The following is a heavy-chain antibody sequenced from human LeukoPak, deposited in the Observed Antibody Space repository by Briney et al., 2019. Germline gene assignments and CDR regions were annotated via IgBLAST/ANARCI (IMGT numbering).Heavy chain of an antibody. CDR3: ARALYPNAGLFDY. V-gene: IGHV3-7*01. CDR2: IKQDGSGK. J-gene: IGHJ4*02. D-gene: IGHD2-15*01. CDR1: GFTFSSYW. Sequence: GGSLRLSCAASGFTFSSYWMSWVRQAPGKGLGWVANIKQDGSGKYYVDSVKGRFSISRENARNSLYLQMNSLRAEDTAVYYCARALYPNAGLFDYWGQGTLVTVSS.